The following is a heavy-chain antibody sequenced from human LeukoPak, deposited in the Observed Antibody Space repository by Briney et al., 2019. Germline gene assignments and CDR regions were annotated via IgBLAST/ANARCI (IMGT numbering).Heavy chain of an antibody. V-gene: IGHV4-39*01. CDR3: AGPDYGDYVSDAFDI. Sequence: PSETLSLTCTVSGGSISSSSYYWGWIRRPPGKGLEWIGSIYYSGSTYYNPSLKSRVTISVDTSKNQFSLKLSSVTAADTAVYYCAGPDYGDYVSDAFDIWGQGTMVTVSS. D-gene: IGHD4-17*01. CDR1: GGSISSSSYY. J-gene: IGHJ3*02. CDR2: IYYSGST.